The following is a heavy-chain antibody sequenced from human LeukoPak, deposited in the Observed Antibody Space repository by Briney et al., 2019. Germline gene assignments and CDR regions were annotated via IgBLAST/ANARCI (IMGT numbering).Heavy chain of an antibody. CDR1: GFTFSSYW. J-gene: IGHJ4*02. D-gene: IGHD2-8*01. CDR3: ARKLMVYALDY. V-gene: IGHV3-7*01. CDR2: IKQDGSEK. Sequence: GGSLRLSCAASGFTFSSYWMSWVRQAPGKGLEWVANIKQDGSEKYYVDSVKGRFTISRDNAKSSLYLQMNSLRAEDTAVYYCARKLMVYALDYWGQGTLVTVSS.